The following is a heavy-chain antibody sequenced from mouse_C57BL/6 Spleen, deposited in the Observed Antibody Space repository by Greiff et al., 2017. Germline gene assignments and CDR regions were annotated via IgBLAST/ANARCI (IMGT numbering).Heavy chain of an antibody. CDR1: GFTFSSYA. CDR2: ISSGGDYI. D-gene: IGHD2-1*01. V-gene: IGHV5-9-1*02. J-gene: IGHJ2*01. CDR3: TGESYRNYGIVVDY. Sequence: EVKLVESGEGLVKPGGSLKLSCAASGFTFSSYAMSWVRQTPEKRLEWVAYISSGGDYIYYADTVKGRFTISRDNARNTLYLQMSSLKSEDTAMYYCTGESYRNYGIVVDYWGQGTTLTVSS.